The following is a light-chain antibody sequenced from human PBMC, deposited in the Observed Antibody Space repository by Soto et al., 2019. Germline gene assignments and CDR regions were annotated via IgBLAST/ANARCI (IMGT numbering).Light chain of an antibody. CDR2: AAS. V-gene: IGKV1-6*01. J-gene: IGKJ2*01. Sequence: AIQMTQSPSSLSASVGDRVTITGRASQGIRNDLGWYQQKPGKAPKPLNYAASSLETGVPSRFSGSGSGKDFTLTIRSLQPEDFATYYCLQDYIYTPTFGQGTKLEIK. CDR1: QGIRND. CDR3: LQDYIYTPT.